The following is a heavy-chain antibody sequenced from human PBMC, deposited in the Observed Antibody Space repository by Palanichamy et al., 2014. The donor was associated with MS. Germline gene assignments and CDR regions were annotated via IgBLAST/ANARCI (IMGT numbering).Heavy chain of an antibody. V-gene: IGHV3-33*08. Sequence: VEVWGRAWSSLGRSLRLSCAASGFTFSSYGMHWVRQAPGKGLEWVAVIWYDGSNKYYADSVKGRFTISRDNSKNTLYLQMNSLRAEDTAVYYCARAVEDIVVVPAASDNDAFDIWGQGTMVTVSS. J-gene: IGHJ3*02. CDR2: IWYDGSNK. CDR1: GFTFSSYG. CDR3: ARAVEDIVVVPAASDNDAFDI. D-gene: IGHD2-2*01.